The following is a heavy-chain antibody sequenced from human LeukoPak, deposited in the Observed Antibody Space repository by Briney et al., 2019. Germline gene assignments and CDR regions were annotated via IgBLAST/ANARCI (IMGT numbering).Heavy chain of an antibody. CDR1: GFTFNKYW. V-gene: IGHV3-7*01. D-gene: IGHD6-13*01. CDR2: INQDGSQK. CDR3: ARGLATAAAY. Sequence: AGGSLRLSCADSGFTFNKYWMSWVRQAPGKGLEWMANINQDGSQKYYLDSVKGRLTISRDNAKSSVYLQMNSLRAEDTALYYCARGLATAAAYWGQGTLVTVSS. J-gene: IGHJ4*02.